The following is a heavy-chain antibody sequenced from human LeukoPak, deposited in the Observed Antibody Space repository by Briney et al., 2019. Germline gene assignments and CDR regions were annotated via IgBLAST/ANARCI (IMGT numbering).Heavy chain of an antibody. D-gene: IGHD5-24*01. CDR3: ARGVRATIGGSRDGYNWKGGFYFDY. Sequence: RASETLSLTCTVSGGSISSYYWSWIRQPPGKGLEWIGYIYYSGSTNYNPSLKSRVTISVDTSKNQFSLKLSSVTAADTAVYYCARGVRATIGGSRDGYNWKGGFYFDYWGQGTLVTVSS. CDR2: IYYSGST. J-gene: IGHJ4*02. CDR1: GGSISSYY. V-gene: IGHV4-59*01.